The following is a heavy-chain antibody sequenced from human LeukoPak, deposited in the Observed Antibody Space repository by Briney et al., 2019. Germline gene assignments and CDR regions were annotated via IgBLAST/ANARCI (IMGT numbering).Heavy chain of an antibody. CDR1: GYTFTGYF. CDR3: ARDPVVGGTLHYFDY. Sequence: ASVKVSCKASGYTFTGYFIHWVRQAPGQGLEWMGWINPDGGTTKYAQKFQGRVTMTRDTSISTAYMELSRLRPDDTAVYYCARDPVVGGTLHYFDYWGQGTLVTVSS. CDR2: INPDGGTT. V-gene: IGHV1-2*02. J-gene: IGHJ4*02. D-gene: IGHD2-15*01.